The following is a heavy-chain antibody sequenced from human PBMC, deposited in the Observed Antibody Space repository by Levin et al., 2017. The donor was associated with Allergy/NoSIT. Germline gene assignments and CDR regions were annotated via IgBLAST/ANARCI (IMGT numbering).Heavy chain of an antibody. D-gene: IGHD3-3*01. CDR1: GFTFSSYA. J-gene: IGHJ4*02. CDR2: ISGSGGST. CDR3: AKDSFGVVIAYYFDY. V-gene: IGHV3-23*01. Sequence: QHGESLKISCAASGFTFSSYAMSWVRQAPGKGLEWVSAISGSGGSTYYADSVKGRFTISRDNSKNTLYLQMNSLRAEDTAVYYCAKDSFGVVIAYYFDYWGQGTLVTVSS.